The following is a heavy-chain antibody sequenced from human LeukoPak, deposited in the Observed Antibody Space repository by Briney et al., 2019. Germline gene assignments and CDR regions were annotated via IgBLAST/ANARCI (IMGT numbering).Heavy chain of an antibody. J-gene: IGHJ5*02. V-gene: IGHV3-48*01. D-gene: IGHD3/OR15-3a*01. CDR3: ARDLMETSPWTTEGFDP. Sequence: PGGSLRLSCADSGFTFSSYSMNWVRQAPGKGLEWVSYISSSSSTIYYADSVKGRFTISRDNAKNSMYLQMNSLRAEDTAVYYCARDLMETSPWTTEGFDPWGQGTLVTVSS. CDR2: ISSSSSTI. CDR1: GFTFSSYS.